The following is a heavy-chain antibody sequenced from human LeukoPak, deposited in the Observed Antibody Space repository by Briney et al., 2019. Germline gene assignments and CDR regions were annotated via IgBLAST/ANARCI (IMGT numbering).Heavy chain of an antibody. CDR3: AKETTAHTSRTLDY. J-gene: IGHJ4*02. Sequence: GGSLRLSCVASGFTFSDYWMHWVRQAPGKGLVWVSRINTDMSSTIYTDSVKGRFTISRDNAKNTLYLQMNSLRAEDTAVYYCAKETTAHTSRTLDYWGQGTLVTVSS. CDR2: INTDMSST. V-gene: IGHV3-74*01. D-gene: IGHD2-2*01. CDR1: GFTFSDYW.